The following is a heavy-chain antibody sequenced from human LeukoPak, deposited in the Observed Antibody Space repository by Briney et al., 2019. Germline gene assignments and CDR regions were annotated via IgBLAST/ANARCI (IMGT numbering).Heavy chain of an antibody. Sequence: PSETLSLTCTVSGGSISSYYWSWIRQPPGKGLEWIGYIYYSGSTNYNPSLKSRVTISVDTSKNQFSLKLSSVTAADTAVYYCARAGYDFWSGYFPFDPWGQGTLVTVSS. CDR3: ARAGYDFWSGYFPFDP. CDR2: IYYSGST. CDR1: GGSISSYY. D-gene: IGHD3-3*01. V-gene: IGHV4-59*01. J-gene: IGHJ5*02.